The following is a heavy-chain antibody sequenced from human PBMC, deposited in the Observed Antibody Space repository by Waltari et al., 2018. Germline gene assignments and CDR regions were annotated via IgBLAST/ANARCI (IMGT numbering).Heavy chain of an antibody. J-gene: IGHJ4*02. D-gene: IGHD3-10*01. V-gene: IGHV1-3*01. CDR2: IDPGNGNT. CDR1: GYSFTNYA. Sequence: QVQLVQSGAEVKKPGASVKVSCKASGYSFTNYALHWVRQAPGQRREWMGWIDPGNGNTNYAQKFQGRVTMTRDTSISTAYMELSRLRSDDTAVYYCASFYYGSGSYYDYWGQGTLVTVSS. CDR3: ASFYYGSGSYYDY.